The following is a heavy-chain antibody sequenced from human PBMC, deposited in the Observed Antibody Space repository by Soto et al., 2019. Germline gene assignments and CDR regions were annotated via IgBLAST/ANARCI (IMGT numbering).Heavy chain of an antibody. CDR3: ARDFYDSFCYTWFGA. J-gene: IGHJ5*02. Sequence: PSETLSLTCTVSGDTSTSYYWGWIRQAPGKGLEWIGHIHNSGTSTHNPSLNGRVTISIDMSKKQFSLKLTSLTSADTAVYYCARDFYDSFCYTWFGAWSQRPLVPASP. V-gene: IGHV4-59*01. D-gene: IGHD3-22*01. CDR1: GDTSTSYY. CDR2: IHNSGTS.